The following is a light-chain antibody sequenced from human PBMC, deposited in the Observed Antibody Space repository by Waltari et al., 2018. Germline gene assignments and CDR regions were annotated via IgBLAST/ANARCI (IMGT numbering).Light chain of an antibody. CDR2: DDS. Sequence: SYALTQPPSVSVAPGQTATITCGGNNIAIKRVQWYRQRPGQAPVLVVYDDSHRPSGISDRLAGTKSGSMATLTISRAEAGDEADYYCQVWDRITDHYVFGSGTKVTVL. CDR3: QVWDRITDHYV. V-gene: IGLV3-21*02. J-gene: IGLJ1*01. CDR1: NIAIKR.